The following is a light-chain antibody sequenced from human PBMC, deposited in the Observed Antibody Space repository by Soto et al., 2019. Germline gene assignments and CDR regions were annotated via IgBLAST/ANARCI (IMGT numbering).Light chain of an antibody. V-gene: IGKV1-5*03. CDR2: GAY. CDR1: QSISRW. Sequence: DIQMTQSPSTLSASVGDRVTITCRARQSISRWLAWYQQKPGAAPKLLIYGAYTLESGVPSSFSGSRSGTQFTLTVSSLQPDDFATYYCQQYNDSFPYAFGQGTPLEIK. J-gene: IGKJ2*01. CDR3: QQYNDSFPYA.